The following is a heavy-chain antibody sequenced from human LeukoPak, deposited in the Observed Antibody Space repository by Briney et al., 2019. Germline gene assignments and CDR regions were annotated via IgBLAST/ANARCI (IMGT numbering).Heavy chain of an antibody. CDR1: GGSISSYY. CDR2: IYYSGKT. D-gene: IGHD4-11*01. Sequence: PSETLSLTCTVSGGSISSYYWSWIRQPPGKGLAWIGYIYYSGKTDYNPSLKSRVTISVDTSRNQFSLKLSSVTAADTAVYYCARLSHSNYDYFEYWGQGTLVTASS. J-gene: IGHJ4*02. CDR3: ARLSHSNYDYFEY. V-gene: IGHV4-59*08.